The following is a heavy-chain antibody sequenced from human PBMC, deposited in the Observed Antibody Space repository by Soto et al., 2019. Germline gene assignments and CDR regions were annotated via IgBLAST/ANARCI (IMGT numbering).Heavy chain of an antibody. CDR1: GGSISSGDYY. J-gene: IGHJ5*02. D-gene: IGHD6-6*01. CDR3: AREGSIAARRNWFAP. Sequence: PSETLSLTCTVSGGSISSGDYYWSWIRQPPGKGLEWIGYIYYSGSTYYNPSLKSRVTISVDTSKNQFSLKLSSVTAADTAVYYCAREGSIAARRNWFAPWGQGSLGTVAS. CDR2: IYYSGST. V-gene: IGHV4-30-4*01.